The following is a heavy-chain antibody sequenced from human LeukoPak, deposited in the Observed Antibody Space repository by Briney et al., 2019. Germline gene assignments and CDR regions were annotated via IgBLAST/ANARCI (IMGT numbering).Heavy chain of an antibody. CDR2: IYYSGST. D-gene: IGHD6-13*01. V-gene: IGHV4-31*03. J-gene: IGHJ5*02. CDR3: ARIAISSSWYWFDP. CDR1: GGSISSGGYY. Sequence: SETLSLTCTVSGGSISSGGYYWSWIRQHPGKGLEWIGYIYYSGSTYYNPSLKSRVTISVDTSKNQFSLKLSSVTAADTAVYYCARIAISSSWYWFDPWGQRTLVTVSS.